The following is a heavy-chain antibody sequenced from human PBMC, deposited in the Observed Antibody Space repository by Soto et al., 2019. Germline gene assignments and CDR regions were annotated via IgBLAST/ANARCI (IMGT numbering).Heavy chain of an antibody. V-gene: IGHV4-61*01. J-gene: IGHJ6*02. CDR1: GGSVSSGSYY. CDR3: ARGRYSSSWVTVGQYGMDV. CDR2: IYYSGST. Sequence: PSETLSLTCSVSGGSVSSGSYYWSWIRQPPGKGLEWIGYIYYSGSTNYNPSLKSRVTISVDTSKNKFSLKLSSVTAADAAVYYCARGRYSSSWVTVGQYGMDVWGQGTTVTVSS. D-gene: IGHD6-13*01.